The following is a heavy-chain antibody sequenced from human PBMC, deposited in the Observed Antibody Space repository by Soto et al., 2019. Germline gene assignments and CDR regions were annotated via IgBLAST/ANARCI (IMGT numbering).Heavy chain of an antibody. J-gene: IGHJ3*02. CDR1: GFTFSSYS. CDR3: ARGASYCSGGSCYSGREAFDI. Sequence: GGSLRLSCAASGFTFSSYSMNWVRQAPGKGLEWVSSISSSSSYIYYADSVKGRFTISRDNAKNSLYLQMNSLRAEDTAVYYCARGASYCSGGSCYSGREAFDIWGQGTMVTVSS. V-gene: IGHV3-21*01. D-gene: IGHD2-15*01. CDR2: ISSSSSYI.